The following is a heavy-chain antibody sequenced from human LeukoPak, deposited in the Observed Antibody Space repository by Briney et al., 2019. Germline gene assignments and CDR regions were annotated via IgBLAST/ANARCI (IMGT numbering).Heavy chain of an antibody. CDR1: GGTFSSYA. D-gene: IGHD2-2*02. CDR3: ARSRGYQLLYGY. CDR2: IIPIFGTA. Sequence: GASVKVSCKASGGTFSSYAISWVRQAPGQGLEWMGGIIPIFGTANYAQKFQGRVTITADESTSTAYMELSSLRSEDTAVYYCARSRGYQLLYGYWGQGTLVTVSS. J-gene: IGHJ4*02. V-gene: IGHV1-69*13.